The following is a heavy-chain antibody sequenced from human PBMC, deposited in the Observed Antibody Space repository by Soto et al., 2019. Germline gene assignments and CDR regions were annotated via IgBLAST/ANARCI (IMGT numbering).Heavy chain of an antibody. CDR2: INAGNGNT. D-gene: IGHD1-26*01. CDR1: GYTFTSYA. Sequence: ASVKVSCKASGYTFTSYAMHWVRQAPGQRLEWMGWINAGNGNTKYSQKFQGRVTITRDTSASTAYMELSSLRSEDTAVYYCARAPIVGAFNWFDPWGQGTLVTVSS. J-gene: IGHJ5*02. V-gene: IGHV1-3*01. CDR3: ARAPIVGAFNWFDP.